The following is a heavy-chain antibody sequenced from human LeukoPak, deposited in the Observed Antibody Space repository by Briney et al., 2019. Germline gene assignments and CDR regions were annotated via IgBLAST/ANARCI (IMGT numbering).Heavy chain of an antibody. D-gene: IGHD2-15*01. V-gene: IGHV3-21*01. Sequence: GGSLRLSCAASGFTFSSYSMNWVRQAPGKGLEWVSSISSSSSYIYYADSVKGRFTISRDNAKNSLYLQMNSLRAEDTAVYYCARDGRPHYYYYYGMDVWGQGTTVTVSS. CDR2: ISSSSSYI. J-gene: IGHJ6*02. CDR1: GFTFSSYS. CDR3: ARDGRPHYYYYYGMDV.